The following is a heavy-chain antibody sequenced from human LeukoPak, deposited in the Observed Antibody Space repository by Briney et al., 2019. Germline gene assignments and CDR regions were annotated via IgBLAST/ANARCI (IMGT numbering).Heavy chain of an antibody. V-gene: IGHV1-69*13. CDR3: ARGDLKGYCSGGSCYFDY. CDR2: IIPIFGTA. D-gene: IGHD2-15*01. Sequence: SVKVSFKASGGTFSSYAISWVRQAPGQGLEWMGGIIPIFGTANYAQKFQGRVTITADESTSTAYMELSSLRSEDTAVYYCARGDLKGYCSGGSCYFDYWGQGTLVTVSS. J-gene: IGHJ4*02. CDR1: GGTFSSYA.